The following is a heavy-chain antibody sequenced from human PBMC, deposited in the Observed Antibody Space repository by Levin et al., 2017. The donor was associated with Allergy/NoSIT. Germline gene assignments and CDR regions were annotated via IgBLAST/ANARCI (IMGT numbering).Heavy chain of an antibody. J-gene: IGHJ4*02. CDR1: CFPFGDSA. CDR3: TRVLVAAGPRLDY. V-gene: IGHV3-49*03. Sequence: LSFSFSCFPFGDSALKWFRQAPGKGLEWISFIRSNAHGGTTEYAASVKGRFPLSRDDSKSIAYLQMNSLKTEDTALYFCTRVLVAAGPRLDYWGQGTLVTVSS. D-gene: IGHD6-13*01. CDR2: IRSNAHGGTT.